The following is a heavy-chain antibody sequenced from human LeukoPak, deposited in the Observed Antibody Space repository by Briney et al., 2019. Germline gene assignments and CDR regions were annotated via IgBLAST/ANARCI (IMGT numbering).Heavy chain of an antibody. CDR3: ARDQGSSSWYGGGWFDP. J-gene: IGHJ5*02. CDR1: GYTFTSYG. D-gene: IGHD6-13*01. CDR2: ISAYNGNT. Sequence: RASVKVSCKASGYTFTSYGISWVRQAPGQGLERMGWISAYNGNTNYAQKLQGRVTMTTDTSTSTAYMELRSLRSDATAVYYCARDQGSSSWYGGGWFDPWGQGTLVTVSS. V-gene: IGHV1-18*01.